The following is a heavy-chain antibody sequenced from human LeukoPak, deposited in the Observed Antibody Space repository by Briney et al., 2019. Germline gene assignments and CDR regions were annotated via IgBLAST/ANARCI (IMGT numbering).Heavy chain of an antibody. CDR2: IIPILGIA. D-gene: IGHD3-16*01. J-gene: IGHJ6*02. CDR3: ARAYFFGGVIQGYYYYGMDV. V-gene: IGHV1-69*04. Sequence: SVKVSCKASGGTFSSYAISWVRQAPGQGLEWMGRIIPILGIANYAQKFQGRVTITADKSTSTAYMELSSLRSEGTAVYYCARAYFFGGVIQGYYYYGMDVWGQGTTVTVSS. CDR1: GGTFSSYA.